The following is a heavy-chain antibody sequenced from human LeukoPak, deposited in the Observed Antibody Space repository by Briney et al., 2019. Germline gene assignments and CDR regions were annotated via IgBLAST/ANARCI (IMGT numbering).Heavy chain of an antibody. V-gene: IGHV4-59*08. D-gene: IGHD2-15*01. CDR3: ARHGVIGYDAFDI. CDR1: GGSISSYY. CDR2: IYYSGST. Sequence: SETLSLTCTVSGGSISSYYWSWIRQPPGKGLEWIGYIYYSGSTNYNPSLKSRVTISVDTSKNQFSLKLSSVTAADTAVYYCARHGVIGYDAFDIWGQGTMVTVSS. J-gene: IGHJ3*02.